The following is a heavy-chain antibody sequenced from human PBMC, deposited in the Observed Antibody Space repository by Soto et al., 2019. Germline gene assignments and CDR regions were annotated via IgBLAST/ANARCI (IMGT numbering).Heavy chain of an antibody. CDR3: ARDPPFHGSGSYYYYYYGMDA. CDR2: IYYSGST. Sequence: SETLSLTCTVSGGSISSGGYYWSWIRQHPGKGLEWIGYIYYSGSTYYNPSLKSRVTISVDTSKNQFSLKLSSVTAADTAVYYCARDPPFHGSGSYYYYYYGMDAWGQGTTVTVSS. CDR1: GGSISSGGYY. J-gene: IGHJ6*02. V-gene: IGHV4-31*03. D-gene: IGHD3-10*01.